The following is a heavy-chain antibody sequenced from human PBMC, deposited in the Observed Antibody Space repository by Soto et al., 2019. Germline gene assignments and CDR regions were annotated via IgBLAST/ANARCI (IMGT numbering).Heavy chain of an antibody. Sequence: GASVKVFCKASGYTFTSYYMHWVRQAPGQGLEWMGIINPSGGSTSYAQKFQGRVTMTRDTSTSTVYMELSSLRSEDTAVYYCARDSQYGGWALYYYGMDVWGQGTTVTVSS. D-gene: IGHD4-17*01. V-gene: IGHV1-46*01. CDR1: GYTFTSYY. J-gene: IGHJ6*02. CDR2: INPSGGST. CDR3: ARDSQYGGWALYYYGMDV.